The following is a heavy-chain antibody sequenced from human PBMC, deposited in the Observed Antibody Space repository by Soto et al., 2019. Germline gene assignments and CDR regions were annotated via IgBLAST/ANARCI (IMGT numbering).Heavy chain of an antibody. D-gene: IGHD2-15*01. J-gene: IGHJ3*02. V-gene: IGHV5-51*01. Sequence: GESLKISCKGSGYSFTSYWIGWVLQMPGKGLEWMGIIYPGDSDTRYSPSFQGQVTISADKSISTAYLQWSSLKASDTAMYYCARWIEVVVAADAFDIWGQGTMVTVSS. CDR3: ARWIEVVVAADAFDI. CDR2: IYPGDSDT. CDR1: GYSFTSYW.